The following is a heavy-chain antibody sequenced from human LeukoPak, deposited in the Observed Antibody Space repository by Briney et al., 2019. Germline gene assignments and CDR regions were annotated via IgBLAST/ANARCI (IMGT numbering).Heavy chain of an antibody. Sequence: GGSLRLSCAASGFTFSSYAMSWVRQAPGKGLEWVSTFSFNGVTTHYADSAKGRFTISRDNSKNTVYLQMNNLRAEDTAVYYCAKGGYSSGRYFYYYTDVWGEGTTVTVSS. CDR3: AKGGYSSGRYFYYYTDV. J-gene: IGHJ6*03. V-gene: IGHV3-23*01. CDR2: FSFNGVTT. CDR1: GFTFSSYA. D-gene: IGHD5-18*01.